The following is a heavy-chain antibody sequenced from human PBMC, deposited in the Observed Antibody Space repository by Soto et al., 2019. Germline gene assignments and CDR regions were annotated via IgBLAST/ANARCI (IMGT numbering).Heavy chain of an antibody. J-gene: IGHJ6*02. V-gene: IGHV1-8*01. CDR2: MNPNSGNT. CDR1: GYTFTRYD. CDR3: ARDRYCTNGVCYGGYYYGMDV. D-gene: IGHD2-8*01. Sequence: ASVKVSCKASGYTFTRYDINWVRQATGQGLEWMGWMNPNSGNTGYAQKFQGRVTMTRNTSIRTAYMELSSLRSDDTAVYYCARDRYCTNGVCYGGYYYGMDVWGQGTTVTVSS.